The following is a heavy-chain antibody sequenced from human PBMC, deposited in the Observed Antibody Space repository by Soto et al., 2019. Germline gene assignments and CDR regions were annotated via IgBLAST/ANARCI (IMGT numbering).Heavy chain of an antibody. Sequence: PGGSLRLSCAASGFTFSSYGMHWVRQAPGKGLEWVAVISYDGSNKYYANSVKGRFSISRDNSKNPPYLQMNSHRAEDAGVYYCSKAPTLLESSGYDYGYACDIWGQRTMV. J-gene: IGHJ3*02. CDR2: ISYDGSNK. CDR1: GFTFSSYG. D-gene: IGHD3-22*01. V-gene: IGHV3-30*18. CDR3: SKAPTLLESSGYDYGYACDI.